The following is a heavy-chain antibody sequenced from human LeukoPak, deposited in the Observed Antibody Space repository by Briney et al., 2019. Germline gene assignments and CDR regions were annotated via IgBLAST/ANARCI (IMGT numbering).Heavy chain of an antibody. CDR3: ARAITNYGYIFDC. V-gene: IGHV3-11*04. J-gene: IGHJ4*02. D-gene: IGHD5-18*01. CDR1: GFTFTDTY. Sequence: PGGSLRLSCAVSGFTFTDTYMTWIRQAPGKGLESLSYISPSGTDISYADSVKGRFTISRDNAKNSLYLQMNSLRAEDTAVYYCARAITNYGYIFDCWGQGTLVTVSS. CDR2: ISPSGTDI.